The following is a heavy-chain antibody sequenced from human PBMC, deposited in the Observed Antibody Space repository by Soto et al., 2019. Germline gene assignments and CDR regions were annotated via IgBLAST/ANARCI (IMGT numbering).Heavy chain of an antibody. V-gene: IGHV3-9*01. D-gene: IGHD2-15*01. Sequence: EVQLVESGGGLVQPGRSLRLSCAGSGFTFDDCAMHWVRQAPGKGLEWVSGISWNSGSIGYADSVKGRFTISRDNAKNSLYRQMNSLRAEDTALYYCAKGVAATQRANYYYGMDVWGQGTTVTVSS. CDR1: GFTFDDCA. CDR2: ISWNSGSI. J-gene: IGHJ6*02. CDR3: AKGVAATQRANYYYGMDV.